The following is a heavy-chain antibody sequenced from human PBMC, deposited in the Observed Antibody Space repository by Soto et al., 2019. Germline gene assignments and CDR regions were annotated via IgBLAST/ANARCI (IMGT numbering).Heavy chain of an antibody. V-gene: IGHV1-69*13. Sequence: GASVKVSCKASGGTFSIYAISWVRQAPGQGLEWMGGIIPIFGTANYAQKFQGRVTITADESTSTAYMELSSLRSEDTAVYYCASHCSGGSCYSFHFQHWGQGTLVTVSS. CDR1: GGTFSIYA. J-gene: IGHJ1*01. CDR2: IIPIFGTA. D-gene: IGHD2-15*01. CDR3: ASHCSGGSCYSFHFQH.